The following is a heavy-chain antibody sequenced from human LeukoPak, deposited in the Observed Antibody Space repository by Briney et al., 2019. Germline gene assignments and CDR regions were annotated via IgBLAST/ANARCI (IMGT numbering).Heavy chain of an antibody. D-gene: IGHD3-22*01. J-gene: IGHJ4*02. CDR2: ISYDGSNK. CDR1: GFTFSSYA. CDR3: ARDYYYDSSGYYWT. V-gene: IGHV3-30-3*01. Sequence: PGRSLRLSCAASGFTFSSYAMHWVRQAPGKGLEWVAVISYDGSNKYYADSVKGRFTISRDNSKNTLYLQMNSLRAEDTAVYYCARDYYYDSSGYYWTWGQGTLVTVSS.